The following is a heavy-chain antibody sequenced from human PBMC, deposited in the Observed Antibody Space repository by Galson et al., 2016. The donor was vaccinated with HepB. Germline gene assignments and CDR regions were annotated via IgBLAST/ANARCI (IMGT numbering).Heavy chain of an antibody. V-gene: IGHV1-46*01. CDR1: GYTFTTYY. CDR2: INPSGGST. CDR3: AREGGEQWVDY. Sequence: SVKVSCKASGYTFTTYYMHWVRQAPGQGLEWMGIINPSGGSTTYVEKFQGRVTMTRDTSTTTVYMELSRLRSEDTAVYYCAREGGEQWVDYWGQGSLVTVSS. J-gene: IGHJ4*02. D-gene: IGHD6-19*01.